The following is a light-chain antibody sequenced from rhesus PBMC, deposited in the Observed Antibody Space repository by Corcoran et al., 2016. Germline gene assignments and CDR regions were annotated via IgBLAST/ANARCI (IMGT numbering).Light chain of an antibody. CDR2: EVS. CDR3: EQTLQTPLT. Sequence: DIVMTQTPLSLSVTPGEPASISCRSSQSLLHSTGYTYLHWYLQKPGQSPQLLINEVSNRASGLPDRFSGSGSGTDFTLNISRVEAEDVGVYDCEQTLQTPLTFGGGTKVESK. V-gene: IGKV2-78*01. J-gene: IGKJ4*01. CDR1: QSLLHSTGYTY.